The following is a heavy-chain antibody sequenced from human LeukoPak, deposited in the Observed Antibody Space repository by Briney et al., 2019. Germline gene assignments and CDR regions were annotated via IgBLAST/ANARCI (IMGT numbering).Heavy chain of an antibody. D-gene: IGHD1-26*01. CDR1: GYSFSTYW. J-gene: IGHJ4*02. CDR2: IYPGDFDT. Sequence: PGESLKISCKASGYSFSTYWIGWVRQMPGKGLEWMGNIYPGDFDTRYTPSFQGQVTISADRSISTAHLQWSSLKPSDTAIYYCARLVGDIYYFDYWGQGTLVTVSS. CDR3: ARLVGDIYYFDY. V-gene: IGHV5-51*01.